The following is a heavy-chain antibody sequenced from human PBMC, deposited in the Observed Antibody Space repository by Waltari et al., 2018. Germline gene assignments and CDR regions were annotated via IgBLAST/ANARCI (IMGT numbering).Heavy chain of an antibody. V-gene: IGHV1-8*01. CDR3: ARGMAPSDDAFDI. J-gene: IGHJ3*02. CDR1: GSTFTSYA. D-gene: IGHD2-2*01. CDR2: MNPNSGNT. Sequence: QVQLVQSGAEVKKPGASVKVSCKASGSTFTSYAINWVRRATGQGLEWMGWMNPNSGNTGYAQKFQGRVTMTRNTSISTAYMELSSLRSEDTAVYYCARGMAPSDDAFDIWGQGTMVTVSS.